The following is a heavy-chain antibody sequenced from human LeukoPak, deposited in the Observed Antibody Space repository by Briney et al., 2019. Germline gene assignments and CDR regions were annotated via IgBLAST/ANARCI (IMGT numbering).Heavy chain of an antibody. CDR1: GLTFSSYS. CDR3: ATSYDSGGYFSRDY. Sequence: GGSLRLSCAASGLTFSSYSMNWVRQAPGKGLEWISYTSFSSRTIYYADSVRGRFTISRDNAKNSLYLQMGSLRDEDTAVYYCATSYDSGGYFSRDYWGQGTLVTVSS. CDR2: TSFSSRTI. J-gene: IGHJ4*02. D-gene: IGHD3-22*01. V-gene: IGHV3-48*02.